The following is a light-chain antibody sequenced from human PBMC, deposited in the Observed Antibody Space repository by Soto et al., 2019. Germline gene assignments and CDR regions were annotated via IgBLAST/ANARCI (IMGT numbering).Light chain of an antibody. J-gene: IGLJ2*01. CDR3: CSYAGSYAFVV. CDR2: DVS. V-gene: IGLV2-11*01. Sequence: QSALTQPRSVSGSPGQSVTISCTGTSSDVGGYNYVSWYQQHPGKAPKLMIYDVSKRPSGVPDRFAGSNSGNAASLTIGGLQAEDEADYCCCSYAGSYAFVVFGGGTKLTVL. CDR1: SSDVGGYNY.